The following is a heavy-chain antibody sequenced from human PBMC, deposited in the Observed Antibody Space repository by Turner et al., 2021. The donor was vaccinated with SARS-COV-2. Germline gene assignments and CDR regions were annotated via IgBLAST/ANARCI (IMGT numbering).Heavy chain of an antibody. CDR3: AIGDGDNFWSGYPYFFDS. D-gene: IGHD3-3*01. J-gene: IGHJ4*02. CDR2: ISSSETYV. CDR1: EIIFRRFN. Sequence: VYQLQFGVALVRPGGSLRPLFAPSEIIFRRFNMNWVRQAPGKRLEWVSSISSSETYVYYADSVQGRFTISRDNAKNSLYLQMNSLRGEDTAVYYCAIGDGDNFWSGYPYFFDSWGQGSLVTVSS. V-gene: IGHV3-21*06.